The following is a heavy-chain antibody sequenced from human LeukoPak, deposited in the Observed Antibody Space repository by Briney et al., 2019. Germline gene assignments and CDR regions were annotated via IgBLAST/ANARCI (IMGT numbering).Heavy chain of an antibody. CDR3: AKSDCDTIGCKLLDY. D-gene: IGHD6-19*01. Sequence: GGSLRLSCAASGFTFSTYAMNWVRQAPGKGLEWVSEITDGGGGTDYGDSVKGRFTISRDNSKNTLYLQMNSLRAEDTAIYFCAKSDCDTIGCKLLDYWGQGMLVTVSS. CDR2: ITDGGGGT. CDR1: GFTFSTYA. V-gene: IGHV3-23*01. J-gene: IGHJ4*02.